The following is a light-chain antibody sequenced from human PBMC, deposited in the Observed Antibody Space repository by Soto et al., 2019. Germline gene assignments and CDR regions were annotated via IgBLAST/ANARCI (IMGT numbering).Light chain of an antibody. CDR1: QTISSW. J-gene: IGKJ5*01. CDR3: QQRGNWPLT. V-gene: IGKV1-5*03. CDR2: KAS. Sequence: DIQMTQSPSTLSGSVGDRVTITCRASQTISSWLAWYQQKPGKAPKLLIYKASTLKSGVPSRFSGSGSGTDFTLTISSLEPEDFAVYYCQQRGNWPLTFGQGTRLEIK.